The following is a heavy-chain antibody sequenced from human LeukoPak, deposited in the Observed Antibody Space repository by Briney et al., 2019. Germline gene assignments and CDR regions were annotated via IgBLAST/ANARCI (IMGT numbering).Heavy chain of an antibody. CDR3: ARDRAAVAYWYFDL. J-gene: IGHJ2*01. Sequence: GGSLRLSCAASGFTVSSNYMSGVRQAPGKGLEGVSVIYSGGSTYYADSVKGRFTISRDNSKNTLYLQMNSLRAEDTAVYYCARDRAAVAYWYFDLWGRGTLVTVSS. CDR1: GFTVSSNY. CDR2: IYSGGST. V-gene: IGHV3-53*01. D-gene: IGHD6-19*01.